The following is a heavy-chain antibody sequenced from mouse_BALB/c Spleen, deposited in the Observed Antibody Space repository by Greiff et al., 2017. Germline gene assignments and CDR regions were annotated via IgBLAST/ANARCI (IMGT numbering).Heavy chain of an antibody. CDR1: GYTFTSYW. V-gene: IGHV1S41*01. CDR2: IAPGSGST. D-gene: IGHD2-3*01. J-gene: IGHJ2*01. CDR3: ADGYYFDY. Sequence: DLVKPGASVKLSCKASGYTFTSYWINWIKQRPGQGLEWIGRIAPGSGSTYYNEMFKGKETLTVDTSSSTAYIQLSSLSSEDSAVYFCADGYYFDYWGQGTTLTVSS.